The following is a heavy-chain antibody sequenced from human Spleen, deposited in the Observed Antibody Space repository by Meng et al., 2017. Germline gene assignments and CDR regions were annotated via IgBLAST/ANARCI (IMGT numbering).Heavy chain of an antibody. CDR1: GGSFSGYY. V-gene: IGHV4-34*02. J-gene: IGHJ4*02. CDR2: IYHSGST. D-gene: IGHD2-21*01. CDR3: TKNDFYCLGY. Sequence: VQVQQGGDGLLKPSETLSLTCAVYGGSFSGYYWSWIRQPPGKGLEWIGEIYHSGSTNYNPSLKSRITISVDKPKNQFSLTLSSVTAADTAVYYCTKNDFYCLGYWGQGTLVTVSS.